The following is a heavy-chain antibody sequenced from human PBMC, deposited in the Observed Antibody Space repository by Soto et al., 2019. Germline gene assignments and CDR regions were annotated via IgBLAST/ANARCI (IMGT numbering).Heavy chain of an antibody. V-gene: IGHV4-30-4*01. CDR1: GDSISNLDYF. Sequence: SETLSLTFSVSGDSISNLDYFWAWIRQPPGQALEYIGYIYKSATTYYNPSFESRVAISVDTSKSQFSLNVTSVTAADTAVYFCARGRYCLTGRCFPNWFDSWGQGALVTSPQ. J-gene: IGHJ5*01. D-gene: IGHD7-27*01. CDR3: ARGRYCLTGRCFPNWFDS. CDR2: IYKSATT.